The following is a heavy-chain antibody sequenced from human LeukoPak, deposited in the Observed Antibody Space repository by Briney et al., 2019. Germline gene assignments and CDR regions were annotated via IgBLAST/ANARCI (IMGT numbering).Heavy chain of an antibody. J-gene: IGHJ3*02. CDR2: IYPGDSDT. CDR3: ARGYYYDSSGYYYDAFDI. V-gene: IGHV5-51*01. Sequence: GESLKISCKGSGYRFTSYWIGWVRQMPGKGLEWMGIIYPGDSDTRYSPSFQGQVTISADKSISTAYLQWSSLKASDTAMYYCARGYYYDSSGYYYDAFDIWGQGTMVTVSS. CDR1: GYRFTSYW. D-gene: IGHD3-22*01.